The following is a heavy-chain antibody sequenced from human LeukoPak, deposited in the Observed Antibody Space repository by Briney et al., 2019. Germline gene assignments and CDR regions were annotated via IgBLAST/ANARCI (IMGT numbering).Heavy chain of an antibody. Sequence: PSETLSLTCAVYGGSFSGYYWSWIRQPPGKGQEWIGEINHSGSTTYNPSPKSRVTISVDTSKSQFSLKLRSVTAADTAVYYCARGHVGSYVFYYYYGMDVWGRGTPVTVSS. CDR1: GGSFSGYY. CDR3: ARGHVGSYVFYYYYGMDV. J-gene: IGHJ6*02. CDR2: INHSGST. V-gene: IGHV4-34*01. D-gene: IGHD5-18*01.